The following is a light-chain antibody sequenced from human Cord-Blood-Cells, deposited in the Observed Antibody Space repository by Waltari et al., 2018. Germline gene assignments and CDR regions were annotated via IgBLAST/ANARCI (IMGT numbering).Light chain of an antibody. CDR1: QSISSY. CDR3: QQSYSTPRT. Sequence: IQMTQSPSSLSASVGDRATITCRASQSISSYLNWDQQKPGKAPKLLIYAASSLQSGVPSRFSGSGSGTDFTLTISSLQPEDFATYYCQQSYSTPRTFGQGTKVEIK. J-gene: IGKJ1*01. CDR2: AAS. V-gene: IGKV1-39*01.